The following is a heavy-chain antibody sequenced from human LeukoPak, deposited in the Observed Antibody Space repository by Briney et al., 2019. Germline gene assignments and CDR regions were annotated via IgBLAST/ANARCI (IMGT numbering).Heavy chain of an antibody. CDR3: ARSIGLTGGGVDV. CDR1: GFTFSDYN. D-gene: IGHD3-9*01. J-gene: IGHJ6*02. Sequence: EGSLRLSCAASGFTFSDYNMNRVRQAPGKGLEWVSYITNGGSTIHHADSVKGRFTISRDNAKKTLYLQMNSLRAEDTAVYYCARSIGLTGGGVDVWGQGTTVTVSS. CDR2: ITNGGSTI. V-gene: IGHV3-11*01.